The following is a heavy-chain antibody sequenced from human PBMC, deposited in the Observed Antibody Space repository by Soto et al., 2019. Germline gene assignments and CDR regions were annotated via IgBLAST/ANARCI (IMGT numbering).Heavy chain of an antibody. Sequence: SVKVSCKASGGTFSSYAISWVRQAPGQGLEWMGGIIPIFGTANYAQKFQGRVTITADESTSTAYVELSSLRSEDTAVYYCARDRETDIVVVPAAIWSPYYYYGMDVWGQGTTVTVSS. J-gene: IGHJ6*02. CDR3: ARDRETDIVVVPAAIWSPYYYYGMDV. CDR1: GGTFSSYA. V-gene: IGHV1-69*13. D-gene: IGHD2-2*01. CDR2: IIPIFGTA.